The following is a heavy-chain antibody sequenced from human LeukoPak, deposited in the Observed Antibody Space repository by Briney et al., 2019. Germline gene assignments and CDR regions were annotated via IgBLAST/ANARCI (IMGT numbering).Heavy chain of an antibody. V-gene: IGHV3-21*01. J-gene: IGHJ4*02. CDR3: ARDAKQLWALIDY. CDR2: ISSSSSYI. Sequence: GGSLRLSCAASGFTFSSYSMNWVRQAPGKGLGWVSSISSSSSYIYYADSVKGRFTISRDNAKNSLYLQMNSLRADDTAVYYCARDAKQLWALIDYWGQGTLVTVSS. D-gene: IGHD5-18*01. CDR1: GFTFSSYS.